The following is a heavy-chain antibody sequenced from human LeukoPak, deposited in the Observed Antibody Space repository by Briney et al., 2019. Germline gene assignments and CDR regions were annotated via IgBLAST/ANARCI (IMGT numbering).Heavy chain of an antibody. CDR2: ISGSGGRT. CDR1: GFTFSTYA. D-gene: IGHD1-1*01. V-gene: IGHV3-23*01. Sequence: PGGSLRLSCAASGFTFSTYAMGWVRQAPGKGLEWVSAISGSGGRTYYADSVKGRFTISRDNSKNTLYVQINSLRAEDTAVYYCAKANWDDEYIFTNWGQGTLVTVSS. CDR3: AKANWDDEYIFTN. J-gene: IGHJ4*02.